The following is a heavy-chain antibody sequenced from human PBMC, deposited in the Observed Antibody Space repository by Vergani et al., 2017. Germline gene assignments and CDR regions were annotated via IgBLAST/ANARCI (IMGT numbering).Heavy chain of an antibody. CDR2: IYHSGST. CDR3: AGGGVGVTTRIDY. J-gene: IGHJ4*02. CDR1: GYSISSGYY. D-gene: IGHD1-26*01. V-gene: IGHV4-38-2*02. Sequence: QVQLQESGPGLVKPSETLSLTCTVSGYSISSGYYWGRIRQPPGKGLEWIGSIYHSGSTYYNPSLKSRVTISVDTSKNQFSLKLSSVTAADTAVYYCAGGGVGVTTRIDYWGQGTLVTVSS.